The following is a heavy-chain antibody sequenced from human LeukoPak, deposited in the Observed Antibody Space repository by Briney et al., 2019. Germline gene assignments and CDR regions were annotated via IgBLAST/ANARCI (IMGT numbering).Heavy chain of an antibody. Sequence: SETLSLTCSVSGGSISLSYYYWGWIRQPPGKALEWIGSVYYSGTTSYNPSLKSRVTISVDMSKNHFSLRLSSVTAADTAMYYCATTTIRLGYWGQGTLVTVSS. CDR3: ATTTIRLGY. J-gene: IGHJ4*02. D-gene: IGHD1-26*01. CDR1: GGSISLSYYY. V-gene: IGHV4-39*07. CDR2: VYYSGTT.